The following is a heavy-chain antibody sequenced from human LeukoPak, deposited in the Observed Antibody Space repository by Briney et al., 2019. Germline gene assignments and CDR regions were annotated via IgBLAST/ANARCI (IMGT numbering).Heavy chain of an antibody. Sequence: GASVKVSCTASGYTFTSYYMHWVRQAPGQGLEWMGIINPSGGSTSYAQKFQGRVTMTRDTSTSTVYMELSSLRSEDTAVYYCARGPSAYCSGGSCYSGSAWFDPWGQGTLVTVSS. CDR1: GYTFTSYY. CDR3: ARGPSAYCSGGSCYSGSAWFDP. V-gene: IGHV1-46*01. D-gene: IGHD2-15*01. CDR2: INPSGGST. J-gene: IGHJ5*02.